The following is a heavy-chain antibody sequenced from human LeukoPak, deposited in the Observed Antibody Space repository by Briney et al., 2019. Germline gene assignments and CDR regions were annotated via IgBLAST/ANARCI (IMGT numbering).Heavy chain of an antibody. Sequence: ASVKVSCKASGYTFTGYYMHWVRQAPGQGLEWMGWINPNSGGTNYAQKFQGRVTMTRDTSISTAYMELRRLRSDDTAVYYCARSGAYGSGSYYYYYYYMDVWGKGTTVTISS. J-gene: IGHJ6*03. CDR3: ARSGAYGSGSYYYYYYYMDV. D-gene: IGHD3-10*01. CDR1: GYTFTGYY. CDR2: INPNSGGT. V-gene: IGHV1-2*02.